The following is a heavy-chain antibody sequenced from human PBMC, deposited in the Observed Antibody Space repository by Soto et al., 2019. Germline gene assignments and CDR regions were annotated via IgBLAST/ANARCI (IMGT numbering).Heavy chain of an antibody. J-gene: IGHJ6*03. V-gene: IGHV4-39*02. CDR2: IYFSGGT. D-gene: IGHD6-13*01. Sequence: QMQLQESGPGLVKPSETLSLTCTVSDGSISSGSFFWAWIRQPPGKGLEWIASIYFSGGTYYNPSLTSRVTVSLDTSKNHFSLNLSTVTAADTAVYFCATCLEAAGFYYFYYMDVWGKGTTVTVSS. CDR1: DGSISSGSFF. CDR3: ATCLEAAGFYYFYYMDV.